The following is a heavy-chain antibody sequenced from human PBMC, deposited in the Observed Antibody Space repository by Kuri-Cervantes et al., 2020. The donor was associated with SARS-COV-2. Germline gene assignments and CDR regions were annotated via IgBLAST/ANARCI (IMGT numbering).Heavy chain of an antibody. V-gene: IGHV3-23*01. Sequence: GESLKISCAASGFTFSSYAMSWVRQAPGKGLEWVSAISGSGGSTYYADSVKGRFTISRDNSKNTLYLQMNSLRAEDTAVYYCAKDLSYSSSPGYYYYYYGMDVWGQGTTVTVSS. CDR3: AKDLSYSSSPGYYYYYYGMDV. CDR2: ISGSGGST. D-gene: IGHD6-6*01. J-gene: IGHJ6*02. CDR1: GFTFSSYA.